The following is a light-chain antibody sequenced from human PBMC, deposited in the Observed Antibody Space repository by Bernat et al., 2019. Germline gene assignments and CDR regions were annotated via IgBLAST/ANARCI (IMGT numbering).Light chain of an antibody. CDR1: QSLVFTDGNTY. V-gene: IGKV2-30*01. J-gene: IGKJ1*01. CDR3: VQTTGGPWT. CDR2: RVS. Sequence: DAVLTQSPLSLSVTLGQPASISCRSSQSLVFTDGNTYLDWFHQRPGQSPRRLIYRVSNRDSGVPDRFSGGFSGTDFTLRISRVGAEDVGVYYCVQTTGGPWTFGQGTKVAIK.